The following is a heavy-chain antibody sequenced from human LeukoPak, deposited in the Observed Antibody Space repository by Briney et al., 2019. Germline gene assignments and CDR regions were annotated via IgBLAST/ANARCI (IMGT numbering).Heavy chain of an antibody. D-gene: IGHD3-16*01. CDR1: GGSISSSSYY. CDR3: ARRDNVRNYDYVWGSSPNGCFDY. V-gene: IGHV4-39*01. Sequence: PSETLSLTCTVSGGSISSSSYYWGWIRQPPGKGLEWIGSIYYSGSTYYNPSLKSRVTISVDTSKNQFSLKLSSVTAADTAVYYCARRDNVRNYDYVWGSSPNGCFDYWGQGTLVTVSS. J-gene: IGHJ4*02. CDR2: IYYSGST.